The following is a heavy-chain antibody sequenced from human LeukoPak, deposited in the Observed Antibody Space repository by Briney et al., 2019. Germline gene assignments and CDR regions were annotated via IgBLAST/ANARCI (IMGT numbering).Heavy chain of an antibody. D-gene: IGHD3-16*01. J-gene: IGHJ4*02. CDR2: INYSGNT. CDR1: GGSISSSSYY. CDR3: GRSAGFVHFDH. V-gene: IGHV4-39*07. Sequence: SETLSLTCTVSGGSISSSSYYWVWIRQPPGKELEWIVSINYSGNTYYNPSVKSRVTISVDTSKNQFSLKVTSVTAADTAPYYCGRSAGFVHFDHWGQGTLVTVSS.